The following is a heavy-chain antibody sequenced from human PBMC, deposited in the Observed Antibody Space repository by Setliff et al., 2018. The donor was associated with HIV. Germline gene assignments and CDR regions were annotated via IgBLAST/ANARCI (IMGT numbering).Heavy chain of an antibody. CDR2: VYPGDSDT. V-gene: IGHV5-51*01. J-gene: IGHJ4*02. Sequence: GESLKISCQCSGFNFLAHWIGWVRQVPEKGLEWMGIVYPGDSDTRYNPSYEGQVTVSADKTITTAYLQLTSLKASDTAMYFCARLPYYVSGGVFDHWGKGTLVTVSS. D-gene: IGHD3-10*01. CDR1: GFNFLAHW. CDR3: ARLPYYVSGGVFDH.